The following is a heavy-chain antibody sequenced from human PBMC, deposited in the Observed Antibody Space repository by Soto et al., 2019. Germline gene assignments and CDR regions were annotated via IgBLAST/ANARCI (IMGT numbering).Heavy chain of an antibody. CDR2: IMPIFRTP. Sequence: QVQLEQSGAVVKKPGSSVKVSCMASGGTFSTSAISWVRQAPGQGLEWMGGIMPIFRTPDYAQKFQGRVTITADESTSTAYMELSGLRSDDTAVYYCARDKDRQQLGGNYYYMLDVWGQGTTVTVSS. V-gene: IGHV1-69*13. J-gene: IGHJ6*02. CDR3: ARDKDRQQLGGNYYYMLDV. CDR1: GGTFSTSA. D-gene: IGHD3-3*02.